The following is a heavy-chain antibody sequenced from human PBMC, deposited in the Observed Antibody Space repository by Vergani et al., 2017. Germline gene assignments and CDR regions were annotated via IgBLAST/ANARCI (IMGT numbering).Heavy chain of an antibody. V-gene: IGHV3-43*01. Sequence: EVQLVESGGVVVQPGGSLRLSCAASGFTFDDYTMHWVRQAPGKGLEWVSLISWDGGSTYYADSVKGRFTISRDNSKNSLYLQMNSLRTEDTALYYCAKGGDSSSSGDLDYWGQGTLVTVSS. CDR2: ISWDGGST. J-gene: IGHJ4*02. D-gene: IGHD6-6*01. CDR1: GFTFDDYT. CDR3: AKGGDSSSSGDLDY.